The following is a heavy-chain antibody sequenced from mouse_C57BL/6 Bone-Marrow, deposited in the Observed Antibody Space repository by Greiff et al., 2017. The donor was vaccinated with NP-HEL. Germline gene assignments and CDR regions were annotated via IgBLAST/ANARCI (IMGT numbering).Heavy chain of an antibody. CDR1: GFTFSSYA. J-gene: IGHJ2*01. CDR2: ISDGGSYT. V-gene: IGHV5-4*01. Sequence: EVMLVESGGGLVKPGGSLKLSCAASGFTFSSYAMSWVRQTPVKRLEWVATISDGGSYTYYPDNVKGRFTISRDNAKNNLYLQMSHLKSEDTAMYYCARDRAYYYGTLDYWGQGTTLTVSS. CDR3: ARDRAYYYGTLDY. D-gene: IGHD1-1*01.